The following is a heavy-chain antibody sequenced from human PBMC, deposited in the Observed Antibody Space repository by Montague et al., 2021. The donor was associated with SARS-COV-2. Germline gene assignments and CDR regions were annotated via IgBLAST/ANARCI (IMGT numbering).Heavy chain of an antibody. CDR2: IYPSGGIFDSGRT. CDR1: GGSISGYF. D-gene: IGHD6-13*01. V-gene: IGHV4-4*07. Sequence: SETLSLTCSVSGGSISGYFWSWIRQPAGKGLEWIGRIYPSGGIFDSGRTNYHPSLKSRVTVSIDTSRNQFSLSLNSVTAADTAVYFCARGSDFSSWHEAEDYFDYWGQGILVAVSS. J-gene: IGHJ4*02. CDR3: ARGSDFSSWHEAEDYFDY.